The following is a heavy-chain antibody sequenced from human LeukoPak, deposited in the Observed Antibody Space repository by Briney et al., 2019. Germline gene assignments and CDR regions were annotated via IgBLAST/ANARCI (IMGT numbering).Heavy chain of an antibody. J-gene: IGHJ5*02. CDR2: ISGSGTTI. CDR1: GFTFSSYN. CDR3: ARGGGSYVNWFDP. D-gene: IGHD1-26*01. V-gene: IGHV3-48*01. Sequence: GGSLRLSCVASGFTFSSYNMNWVRQPPGKGLEWASYISGSGTTIYYADSVRGRFTISRDNAKSSLYLQMKSLRAEDTAVYYCARGGGSYVNWFDPWGQGTLVTVST.